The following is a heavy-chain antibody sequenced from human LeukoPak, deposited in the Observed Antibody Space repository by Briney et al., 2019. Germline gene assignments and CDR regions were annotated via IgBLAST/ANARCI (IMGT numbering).Heavy chain of an antibody. CDR3: ARDQKVGATPYFGMDV. CDR1: GFTFNSYA. CDR2: ITGSGGST. D-gene: IGHD1-26*01. V-gene: IGHV3-23*01. Sequence: QPGGSLRLSCAASGFTFNSYAMNWVRQAPGKGLEWVSAITGSGGSTYYADSVKGRFTISRDNSKNTLYLQMNSLRAEDTAVYYCARDQKVGATPYFGMDVWGQGTTVTVSS. J-gene: IGHJ6*02.